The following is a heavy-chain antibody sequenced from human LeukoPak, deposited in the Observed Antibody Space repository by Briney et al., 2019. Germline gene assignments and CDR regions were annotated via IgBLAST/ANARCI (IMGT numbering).Heavy chain of an antibody. D-gene: IGHD5-18*01. CDR3: ARVDSYGFFTRDYYFDY. V-gene: IGHV4-4*02. CDR1: GGSISSSNW. CDR2: IYHSGST. J-gene: IGHJ4*02. Sequence: SGTLSLTCAVSGGSISSSNWWSWVRQPPGKGLEWIGEIYHSGSTNYNPSLKSRVTISVDTSKNQFSLKLSSVTAADTAVYYCARVDSYGFFTRDYYFDYWGQGTLVTVSS.